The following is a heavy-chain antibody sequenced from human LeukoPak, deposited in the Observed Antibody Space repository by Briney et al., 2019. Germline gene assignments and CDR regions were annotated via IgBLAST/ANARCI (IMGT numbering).Heavy chain of an antibody. Sequence: SETLSLTCTVSGYDTSSGFYWGWIRQSPRKGLEWIANIYRNGRTYHNPSLQSRVTISVDVSKNQFSLKLTSVTAADTAMYFCARRQTGDVDYWGQGILVTVSS. CDR3: ARRQTGDVDY. CDR2: IYRNGRT. CDR1: GYDTSSGFY. V-gene: IGHV4-38-2*02. J-gene: IGHJ4*02.